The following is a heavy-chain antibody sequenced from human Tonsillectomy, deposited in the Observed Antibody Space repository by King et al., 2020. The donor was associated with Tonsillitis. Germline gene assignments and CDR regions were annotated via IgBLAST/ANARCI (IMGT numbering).Heavy chain of an antibody. Sequence: QVQLEQSGAEVKKPGASVKVSCKVSGYTLTELSMHWVRQAPGKGPEWMGGFDPDSGEMVSARKFQGRLILTEDTSTDTAHMELSSLTSEDTAVYYCAPLVGIVLRADDYWGQGTLVTVSS. CDR1: GYTLTELS. J-gene: IGHJ4*02. V-gene: IGHV1-24*01. CDR2: FDPDSGEM. CDR3: APLVGIVLRADDY. D-gene: IGHD5-12*01.